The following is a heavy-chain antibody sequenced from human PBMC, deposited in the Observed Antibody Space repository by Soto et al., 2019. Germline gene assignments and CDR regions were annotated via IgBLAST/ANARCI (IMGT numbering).Heavy chain of an antibody. Sequence: PSETLSLTCTVSGGSISSGGYYWSWIRQHPGKGLEWIGYIYYSGSTYYNPSLKSRVTISVDTSKNQFSLKLSSVTAADTAVHYCARDSGHGMDVWGQGTTVTVSS. V-gene: IGHV4-31*03. J-gene: IGHJ6*02. CDR2: IYYSGST. CDR1: GGSISSGGYY. CDR3: ARDSGHGMDV. D-gene: IGHD2-8*02.